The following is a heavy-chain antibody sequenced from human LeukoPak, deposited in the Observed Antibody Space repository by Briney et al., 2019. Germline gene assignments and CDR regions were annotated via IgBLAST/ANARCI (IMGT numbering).Heavy chain of an antibody. J-gene: IGHJ4*02. CDR3: ARVKRDYYDSSGYYHENDY. D-gene: IGHD3-22*01. Sequence: SETLSLTCAVSGGSISSSSYYWGWIRQPPGKGLEWIGSLYYSGSTYYNPSLKSRVTISVDTSKNQFSLKLSSVTAADTAVYYCARVKRDYYDSSGYYHENDYWGQGTLVTVSS. CDR2: LYYSGST. V-gene: IGHV4-39*07. CDR1: GGSISSSSYY.